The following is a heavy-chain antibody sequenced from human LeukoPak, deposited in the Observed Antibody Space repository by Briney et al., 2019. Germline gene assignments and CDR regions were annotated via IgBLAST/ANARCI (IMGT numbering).Heavy chain of an antibody. D-gene: IGHD4-23*01. Sequence: GGSVRLSCAASGFIFSTYGVHWVRQAPGKGLVWVARINPYGSRTDYADSVKGRFTISRNNATNTLYLQMNRLRAEDTAVYFCARGRRGNRDYWGQGTLVTVSS. J-gene: IGHJ4*02. CDR2: INPYGSRT. CDR1: GFIFSTYG. CDR3: ARGRRGNRDY. V-gene: IGHV3-74*01.